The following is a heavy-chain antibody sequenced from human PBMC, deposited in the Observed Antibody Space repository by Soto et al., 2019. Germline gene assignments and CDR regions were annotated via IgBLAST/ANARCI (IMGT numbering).Heavy chain of an antibody. CDR1: GFTFSSYG. Sequence: QVPLVESGGGVVQPGRSLRLSCAASGFTFSSYGMHWVRQAPGKGLEWVAVISYEGSNKYYADSVKGRFTISRNNSKNTLYLQMNGLMAEGTAVYYCARVLVVAATRCPYYCCCMDVWGQGTTVTVSS. D-gene: IGHD2-15*01. CDR3: ARVLVVAATRCPYYCCCMDV. V-gene: IGHV3-30*03. CDR2: ISYEGSNK. J-gene: IGHJ6*02.